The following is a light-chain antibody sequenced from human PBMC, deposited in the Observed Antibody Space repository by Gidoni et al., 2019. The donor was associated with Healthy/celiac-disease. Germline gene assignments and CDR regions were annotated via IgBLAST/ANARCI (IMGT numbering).Light chain of an antibody. J-gene: IGLJ2*01. Sequence: QSVLTQPPSVSGAPGQRVTISCTGSSSNIGAGYDVHWYQQLPGTAPKLLIYGNSNRPSGVPDRFSGSKSGTSASLAIIGLQAEDEADYYCQSYDSSLSGFHVVFGGGTKLTVL. V-gene: IGLV1-40*01. CDR2: GNS. CDR1: SSNIGAGYD. CDR3: QSYDSSLSGFHVV.